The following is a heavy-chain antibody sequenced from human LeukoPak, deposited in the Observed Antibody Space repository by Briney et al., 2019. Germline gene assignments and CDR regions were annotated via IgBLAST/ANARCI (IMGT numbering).Heavy chain of an antibody. V-gene: IGHV3-7*03. J-gene: IGHJ4*02. Sequence: PGGSLRLSCSASGFTFSTYWMSWVRQAPGKGLEWVANMKRDGSEIYYVDSVKGRFTISRDNSENIVYLQMNNLRVEDTAIYYCAGRPTGYSSGYIHWGQGTLVTVSS. D-gene: IGHD5-18*01. CDR1: GFTFSTYW. CDR2: MKRDGSEI. CDR3: AGRPTGYSSGYIH.